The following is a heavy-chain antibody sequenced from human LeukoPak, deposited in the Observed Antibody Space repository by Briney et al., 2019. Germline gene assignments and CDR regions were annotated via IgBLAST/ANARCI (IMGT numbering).Heavy chain of an antibody. J-gene: IGHJ4*02. Sequence: GGSLRLSCAASGFTFSDYYMSWIRQASGKGLEWVSYISSSGSTIYYADSVKGRFTISRDNAKNSLYLQMNGLRAEDTAVYYCARDFHDYGDYEQSDYWGQGTLVTVSS. V-gene: IGHV3-11*01. D-gene: IGHD4-17*01. CDR1: GFTFSDYY. CDR2: ISSSGSTI. CDR3: ARDFHDYGDYEQSDY.